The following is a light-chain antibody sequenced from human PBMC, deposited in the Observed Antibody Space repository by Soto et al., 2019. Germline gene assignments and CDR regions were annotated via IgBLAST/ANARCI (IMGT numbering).Light chain of an antibody. Sequence: QPVLTQSPSASASLGGSVKLTCTLSSGHSNYAVAWLQQRPEKGPRYLVKVNSDGSHNKGDEIPDRFSGSSSGAERYLTISSLQSDDEGDYYCQTWGTGFRIFGGGTKLTVL. J-gene: IGLJ2*01. CDR3: QTWGTGFRI. CDR1: SGHSNYA. V-gene: IGLV4-69*01. CDR2: VNSDGSH.